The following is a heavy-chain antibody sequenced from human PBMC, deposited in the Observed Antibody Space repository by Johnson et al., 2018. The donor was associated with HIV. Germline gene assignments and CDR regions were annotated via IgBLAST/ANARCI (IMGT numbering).Heavy chain of an antibody. J-gene: IGHJ3*02. D-gene: IGHD2-8*02. CDR3: AKDPVQGVGLDI. V-gene: IGHV3-30*02. CDR2: IRYDGSYK. CDR1: GFTFSSYG. Sequence: HVQLVESGGGVVQPGGSLRLSCAASGFTFSSYGMHWVRQAPGKGLEWVAFIRYDGSYKYYGDSVKGRFTISRDNSKNTLYMQMNSLRAEDTAVYYCAKDPVQGVGLDIWGQGTMVTVSS.